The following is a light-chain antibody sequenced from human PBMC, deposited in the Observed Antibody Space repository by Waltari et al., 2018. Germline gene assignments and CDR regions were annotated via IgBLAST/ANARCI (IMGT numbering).Light chain of an antibody. CDR2: DAS. Sequence: IVFTQSPATLSLSPAERATLSCRASQTVRIYLAWYQQKPGQAPTPLIFDASSRATGVPAKFSGSGSGTDFTLTISSLVPEDVAVYYCQQRNNWPYTFGQGTRVEIK. CDR1: QTVRIY. V-gene: IGKV3-11*01. J-gene: IGKJ2*01. CDR3: QQRNNWPYT.